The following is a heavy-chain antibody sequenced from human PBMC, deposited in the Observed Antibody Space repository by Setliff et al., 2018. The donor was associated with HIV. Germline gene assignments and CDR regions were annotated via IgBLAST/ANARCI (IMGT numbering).Heavy chain of an antibody. J-gene: IGHJ6*03. CDR1: GFTFSNFW. V-gene: IGHV3-7*03. D-gene: IGHD4-17*01. Sequence: PGGSLRLSCATSGFTFSNFWMTWVRQAPGKGLEWVANIKEDGSETFYVDSVKGRFTMSRDNAQNSLYLQMSSLKVEDTAVYYCAREGYGDKRERYFYYMDVWGKGTTVTVSS. CDR3: AREGYGDKRERYFYYMDV. CDR2: IKEDGSET.